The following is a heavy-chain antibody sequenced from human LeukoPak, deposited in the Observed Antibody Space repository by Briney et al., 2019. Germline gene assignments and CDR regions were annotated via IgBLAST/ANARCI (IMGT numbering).Heavy chain of an antibody. Sequence: PGGSLRLSCAASGFTFSSYGMHWVRQAPGKGLEWVAVISYDGSNKYYADSVKGRFTISRYNSKNTLYLQMNSLRAEDTAVYYCAKDGGSYPDYWGQGTLVTVSS. CDR2: ISYDGSNK. V-gene: IGHV3-30*18. CDR3: AKDGGSYPDY. D-gene: IGHD1-26*01. CDR1: GFTFSSYG. J-gene: IGHJ4*02.